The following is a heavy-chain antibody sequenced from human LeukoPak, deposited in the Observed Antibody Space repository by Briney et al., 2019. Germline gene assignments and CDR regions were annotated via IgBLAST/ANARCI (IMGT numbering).Heavy chain of an antibody. V-gene: IGHV3-9*03. D-gene: IGHD1-26*01. CDR2: ISWNSVRV. Sequence: QSGGSLRLSCAASGFTFDDYAMHWVRQAPGKGLEWVARISWNSVRVDYADSVKGRFTIARDNAKNSLYLQMNSLRAEDMALYYCVKDTSGSNEAFDLWGQGTMVTVSS. CDR3: VKDTSGSNEAFDL. J-gene: IGHJ3*01. CDR1: GFTFDDYA.